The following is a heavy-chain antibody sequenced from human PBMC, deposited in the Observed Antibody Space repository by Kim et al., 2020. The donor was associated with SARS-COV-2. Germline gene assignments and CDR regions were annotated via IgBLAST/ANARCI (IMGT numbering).Heavy chain of an antibody. J-gene: IGHJ6*02. CDR1: GGSISSGSYY. CDR3: ARESSSGSYYYYYYGMEV. Sequence: SETLSLTCTVSGGSISSGSYYWSWIRQHAGKGLEWIGRIYTSGSTNYNPSLKSRVTISVDTSKNQFSLKLSSVTAADTAVYYCARESSSGSYYYYYYGMEVWGQGTTVTLSS. CDR2: IYTSGST. V-gene: IGHV4-61*02. D-gene: IGHD6-19*01.